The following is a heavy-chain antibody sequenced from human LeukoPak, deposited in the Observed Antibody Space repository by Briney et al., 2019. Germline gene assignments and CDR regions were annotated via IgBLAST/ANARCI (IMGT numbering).Heavy chain of an antibody. Sequence: PSETLSLTCTVSGGSISSYYWSWIRQPPGKGLEWIGYIYYSGSTNYNPSLKSRVTISVDTSKNQFSLKLSSVTAADTAVYYCAREAAAVHEGYYYYYYYMDVWGKGTTVTVSS. CDR2: IYYSGST. J-gene: IGHJ6*03. D-gene: IGHD6-13*01. CDR3: AREAAAVHEGYYYYYYYMDV. V-gene: IGHV4-59*01. CDR1: GGSISSYY.